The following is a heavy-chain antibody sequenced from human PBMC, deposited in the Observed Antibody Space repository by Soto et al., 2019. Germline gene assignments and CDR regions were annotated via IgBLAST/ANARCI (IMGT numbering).Heavy chain of an antibody. J-gene: IGHJ5*02. V-gene: IGHV3-48*02. CDR3: AREAAVPLNWFDP. D-gene: IGHD6-6*01. Sequence: EVQLVESGGGLVQPGGSLRLSCAASGFTFSSYSMNWVRQAPGKGLEWVSYISSSGSTIFSADSVKGRFTISRDNAKNSLYLQMNSLRDEDTAVYYCAREAAVPLNWFDPWGQGTLVTFSS. CDR2: ISSSGSTI. CDR1: GFTFSSYS.